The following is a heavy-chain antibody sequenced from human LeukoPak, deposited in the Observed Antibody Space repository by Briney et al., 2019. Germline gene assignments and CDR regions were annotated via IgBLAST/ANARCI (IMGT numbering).Heavy chain of an antibody. J-gene: IGHJ4*02. V-gene: IGHV3-7*01. CDR1: GFTFSSYW. D-gene: IGHD6-6*01. CDR3: ARGRGPLAARIDY. CDR2: IKQDGSEK. Sequence: PGGSLRLSCAASGFTFSSYWMSWVRQAPGKGLEWVANIKQDGSEKYYMDSVKGRFTISRDNAKNSLYLQMNSLRAEDTAVYYCARGRGPLAARIDYWGQGTLVSVSS.